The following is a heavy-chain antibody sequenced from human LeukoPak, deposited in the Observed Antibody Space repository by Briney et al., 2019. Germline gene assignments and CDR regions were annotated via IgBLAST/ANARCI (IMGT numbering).Heavy chain of an antibody. D-gene: IGHD3-22*01. Sequence: PSETLSLTCPVSGGSLSSYYWSWIRQPPGKGLEWIGYIYYSGSTNYNPSLKSRVTISVDTSKNQFSLKLSSVTAADTAVYYCARVSYYDSSWIWGQGTMVTVSS. CDR1: GGSLSSYY. CDR2: IYYSGST. J-gene: IGHJ3*02. V-gene: IGHV4-59*08. CDR3: ARVSYYDSSWI.